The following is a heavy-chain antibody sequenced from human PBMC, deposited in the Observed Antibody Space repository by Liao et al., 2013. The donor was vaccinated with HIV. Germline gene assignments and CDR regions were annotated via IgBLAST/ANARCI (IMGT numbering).Heavy chain of an antibody. CDR1: GGSFSGYY. V-gene: IGHV4-34*01. D-gene: IGHD3-10*01. CDR3: ARGRGSGAYYY. J-gene: IGHJ4*02. Sequence: QVQLQQWGAGLLKPSETLSLTCAVYGGSFSGYYWSWIRQPPGKGLEWIGEINHSGSTNYNPSLKSRVSISVDTSKNQFSLKLSSVTAADTAVYYCARGRGSGAYYYWGQGTLVTVSS. CDR2: INHSGST.